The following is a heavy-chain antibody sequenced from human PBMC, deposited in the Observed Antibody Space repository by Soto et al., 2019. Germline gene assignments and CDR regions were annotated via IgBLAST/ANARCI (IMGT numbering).Heavy chain of an antibody. D-gene: IGHD3-10*01. Sequence: QVQLVESGGGVVQPGRSLRLSCAASGFTFSSYAMHWVRQAPGKGLEWVAVISYDGSNKYYADSVKGRFTISRDNSKNTLYLQMTSLRAEDTAVYYCARREVREDFYYGMDVWGQGTTVTVSS. CDR1: GFTFSSYA. CDR2: ISYDGSNK. J-gene: IGHJ6*01. V-gene: IGHV3-30-3*01. CDR3: ARREVREDFYYGMDV.